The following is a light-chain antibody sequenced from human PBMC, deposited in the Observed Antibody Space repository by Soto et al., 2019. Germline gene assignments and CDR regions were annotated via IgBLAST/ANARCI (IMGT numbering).Light chain of an antibody. CDR2: DAS. V-gene: IGKV1-5*01. CDR1: HNIERW. Sequence: IQMTQSPSTLSASVGDRVTITCRASHNIERWMAWYQQKPGKAPSLLIFDASTLHSGVPSRFSGSGSGTDFTLTISSLQPDDFATYYCQQLNSYPLTFGGGTKVDIK. CDR3: QQLNSYPLT. J-gene: IGKJ4*01.